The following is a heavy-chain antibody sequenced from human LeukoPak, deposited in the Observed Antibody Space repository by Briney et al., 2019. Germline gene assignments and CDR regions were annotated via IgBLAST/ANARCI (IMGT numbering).Heavy chain of an antibody. J-gene: IGHJ4*02. D-gene: IGHD3-10*01. CDR2: IYCSGST. CDR1: GGSISSYY. V-gene: IGHV4-59*01. Sequence: SETLSLTCTVSGGSISSYYWSWIRQPPGKGLEWIGYIYCSGSTNYNPSLKSRVTISVDTSKNQFSLKLSSVTAADTAVYYCARSYYYGSGSYVLAFDYWGQGTLVTVSS. CDR3: ARSYYYGSGSYVLAFDY.